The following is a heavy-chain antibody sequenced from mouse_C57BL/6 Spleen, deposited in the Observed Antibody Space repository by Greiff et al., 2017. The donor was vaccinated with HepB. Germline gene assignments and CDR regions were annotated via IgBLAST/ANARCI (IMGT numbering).Heavy chain of an antibody. CDR2: INPSTGGT. CDR3: ARPSDSSGYGY. D-gene: IGHD3-2*02. V-gene: IGHV1-42*01. CDR1: GYSFTGYY. J-gene: IGHJ2*01. Sequence: VQLQQSGPELVKPGASVKISCKASGYSFTGYYMNWVKQSPEKSLEWIGEINPSTGGTTYNQKFKAKATLTVDKSSSTAYMQLKSLTSEDSAVYYCARPSDSSGYGYWGQGTTLTVSS.